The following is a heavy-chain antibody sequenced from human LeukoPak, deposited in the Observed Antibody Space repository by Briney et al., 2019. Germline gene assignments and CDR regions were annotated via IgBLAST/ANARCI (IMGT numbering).Heavy chain of an antibody. V-gene: IGHV4-4*09. Sequence: SETLSPTCTVSGGSISSYYWSWIRQPPGKGLEWIGYIYTSGSTNYNPSLKSRVTISVDTSKNQFSLKLSSVTAADTAVYFCARGLVLATDDAFDIWGQGTLVTVSS. D-gene: IGHD5-12*01. J-gene: IGHJ3*02. CDR2: IYTSGST. CDR1: GGSISSYY. CDR3: ARGLVLATDDAFDI.